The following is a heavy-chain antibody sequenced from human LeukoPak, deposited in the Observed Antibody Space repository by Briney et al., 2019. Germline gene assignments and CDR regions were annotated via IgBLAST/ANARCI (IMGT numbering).Heavy chain of an antibody. J-gene: IGHJ4*02. D-gene: IGHD3-22*01. CDR2: INPSGGST. CDR3: ATLPTGGYDSSGYYYVDY. V-gene: IGHV1-46*01. CDR1: GYTFTSYY. Sequence: ASVKVSCKASGYTFTSYYMHWVRQAPGQGLEWMGIINPSGGSTSYAQKFQGRVTMTRDTSTSTDYMELSSLRSEDTAVYYCATLPTGGYDSSGYYYVDYWGQGTLVTVSS.